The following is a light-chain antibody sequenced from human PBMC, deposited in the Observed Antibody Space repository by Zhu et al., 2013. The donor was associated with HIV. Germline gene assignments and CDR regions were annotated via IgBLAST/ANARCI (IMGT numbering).Light chain of an antibody. CDR2: KIS. CDR3: MQGTHWPYN. V-gene: IGKV2-30*02. J-gene: IGKJ2*01. CDR1: QSLLHSDGNTY. Sequence: DVVMTQSPLALPVTLGQPASISCRSSQSLLHSDGNTYLNWFHQRPGQSPRRLIYKISDRDSGVPDRFSGSGSGTDFTLKISRVEAEDVGLYYCMQGTHWPYNFGQGTKLEIK.